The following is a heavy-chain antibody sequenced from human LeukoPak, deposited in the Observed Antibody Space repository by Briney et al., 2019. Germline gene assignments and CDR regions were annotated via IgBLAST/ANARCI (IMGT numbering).Heavy chain of an antibody. CDR3: ARIGEVGYYDSSGRGDAFDI. CDR2: INPNSGGR. V-gene: IGHV1-2*06. CDR1: GYTFTRYY. Sequence: GASVKVSCKASGYTFTRYYMHGVRQAPGQGLEWMGRINPNSGGRSYAQKFQGRVTMTRDTSISTDYMELSRLRSDDTAVYYCARIGEVGYYDSSGRGDAFDIWGQGTMVTVSS. J-gene: IGHJ3*02. D-gene: IGHD3-22*01.